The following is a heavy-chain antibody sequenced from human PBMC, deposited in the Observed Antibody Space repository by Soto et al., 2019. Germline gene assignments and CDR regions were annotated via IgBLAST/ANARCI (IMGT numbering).Heavy chain of an antibody. CDR3: ARGRPITFGGVIVSLDWFDP. CDR1: GGTFSSYA. V-gene: IGHV1-69*12. CDR2: IIPIFGTA. D-gene: IGHD3-16*02. Sequence: QVQLVQSGAEVKKPGSSVKVSCKASGGTFSSYAISWVRQAPGQGLEWMGGIIPIFGTANYAQKFQGRVTITADESTSTXYXGLSSMRSEDTAVYYCARGRPITFGGVIVSLDWFDPWGQGTLVTVSS. J-gene: IGHJ5*02.